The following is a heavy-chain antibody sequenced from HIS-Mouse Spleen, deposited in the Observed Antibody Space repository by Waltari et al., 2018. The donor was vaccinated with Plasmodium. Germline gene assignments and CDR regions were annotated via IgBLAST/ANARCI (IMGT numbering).Heavy chain of an antibody. D-gene: IGHD7-27*01. CDR3: ASDPKQLGSAFDI. V-gene: IGHV1-2*02. Sequence: QVQLVQSGAEVKKPGASVKVSCKASGYTFTGYFMQWVRHAPGQGLEWMGWSNPSSGGTNCAQRFPGSVIMTSDTSISTAYMELIRLGSDDTAVYYGASDPKQLGSAFDILGQGTMVTVSS. CDR2: SNPSSGGT. J-gene: IGHJ3*02. CDR1: GYTFTGYF.